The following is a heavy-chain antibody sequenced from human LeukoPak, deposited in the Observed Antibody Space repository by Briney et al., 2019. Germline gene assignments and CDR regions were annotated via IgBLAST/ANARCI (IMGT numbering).Heavy chain of an antibody. Sequence: SETLSLTCTVSGGSISSYYWSWIRQPPGKGLEWIGYISYSGSTNYNPSLKSRVTISVDTSKNQFSLKLSSVTAADTAVYYCSKYVWGIYPTFEDYWGPGTLVTVSS. D-gene: IGHD3-16*02. V-gene: IGHV4-59*01. CDR3: SKYVWGIYPTFEDY. J-gene: IGHJ4*02. CDR1: GGSISSYY. CDR2: ISYSGST.